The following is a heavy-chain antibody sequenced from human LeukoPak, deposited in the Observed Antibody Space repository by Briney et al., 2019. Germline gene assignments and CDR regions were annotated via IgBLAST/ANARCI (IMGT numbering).Heavy chain of an antibody. CDR3: GRLAVYVWGSHIFDC. CDR1: GFTFSSYG. J-gene: IGHJ4*02. CDR2: IRHDGSNK. Sequence: GGSLRLSCAASGFTFSSYGMHWVRQAPGKGLEWVAFIRHDGSNKNYADSVKGRFTISRDNSKNTLYLQMNSLRAEDTAVYYCGRLAVYVWGSHIFDCWGQGTLVTVSS. D-gene: IGHD3-16*01. V-gene: IGHV3-30*02.